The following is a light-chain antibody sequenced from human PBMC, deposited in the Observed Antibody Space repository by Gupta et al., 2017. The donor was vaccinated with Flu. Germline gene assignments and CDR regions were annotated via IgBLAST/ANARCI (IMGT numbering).Light chain of an antibody. CDR1: QSVLYSSNNKNY. CDR3: QQYYSTPLT. J-gene: IGKJ4*01. CDR2: WAS. V-gene: IGKV4-1*01. Sequence: NCKSSQSVLYSSNNKNYLAWYQQKPGQPPKLLIYWASTRESGVPDRFSGSGSGTDFTLTISSLQAEDVAVYYCQQYYSTPLTCGGGTKVEIK.